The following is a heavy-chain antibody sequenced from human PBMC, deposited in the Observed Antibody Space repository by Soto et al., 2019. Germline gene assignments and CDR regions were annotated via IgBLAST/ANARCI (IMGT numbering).Heavy chain of an antibody. D-gene: IGHD3-16*01. J-gene: IGHJ5*02. CDR1: RFTFSSYA. CDR3: AKVKGLHFDP. CDR2: ISGSGGST. Sequence: PGGSLRLSCAASRFTFSSYAMSWVRQAPGKGLEWVSAISGSGGSTYYADSVKGRFTISRGNSKNTLYLQMNSLRAEDTAVYYCAKVKGLHFDPWGQGTLVTVSS. V-gene: IGHV3-23*01.